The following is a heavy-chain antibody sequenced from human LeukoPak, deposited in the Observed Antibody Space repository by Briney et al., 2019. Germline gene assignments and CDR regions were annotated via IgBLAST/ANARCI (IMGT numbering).Heavy chain of an antibody. J-gene: IGHJ4*02. Sequence: SETLSLTCTVSGGSISSYDWSWIREPAGKGLEWIGRIYTSGITTYNPSLKSRVTMSLDTSKNQFSLNLTSVTAADTAFYYCARYRGTSGWLFDYWGQGTLVTVSS. CDR1: GGSISSYD. V-gene: IGHV4-4*07. CDR2: IYTSGIT. D-gene: IGHD6-19*01. CDR3: ARYRGTSGWLFDY.